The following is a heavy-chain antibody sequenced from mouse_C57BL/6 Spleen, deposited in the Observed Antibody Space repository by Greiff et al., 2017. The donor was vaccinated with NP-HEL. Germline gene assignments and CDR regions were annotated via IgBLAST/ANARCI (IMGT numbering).Heavy chain of an antibody. CDR1: GYTFTSYG. J-gene: IGHJ4*01. CDR2: IYPRSGNT. Sequence: QVQLQQSGAELARPGASVKLSCKASGYTFTSYGISWVKQRTGQGLEWIGEIYPRSGNTYYNEKFKGKATLTADKSSSTAYMERRSLTSEDSAVYFCAIEPIYYYFSSYDLYAMYYWGQGTSVTVSS. D-gene: IGHD1-1*01. CDR3: AIEPIYYYFSSYDLYAMYY. V-gene: IGHV1-81*01.